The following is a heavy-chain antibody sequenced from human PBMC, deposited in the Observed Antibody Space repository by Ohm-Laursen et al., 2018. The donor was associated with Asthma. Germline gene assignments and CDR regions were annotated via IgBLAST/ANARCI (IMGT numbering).Heavy chain of an antibody. CDR3: AVSIYAYGEGAY. CDR2: ISTASTFI. V-gene: IGHV3-21*01. Sequence: SLRLSCAASGYTFSRYSIHWVRQVPGKGLEWVASISTASTFIYYADSVRGRFTTSRDNAKNSVYLQMNSLRADDTAFYYCAVSIYAYGEGAYWGQGTLVTVSS. D-gene: IGHD3-10*01. CDR1: GYTFSRYS. J-gene: IGHJ4*02.